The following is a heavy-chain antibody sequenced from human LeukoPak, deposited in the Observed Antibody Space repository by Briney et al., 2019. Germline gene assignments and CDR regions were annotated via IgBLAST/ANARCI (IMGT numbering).Heavy chain of an antibody. CDR2: IDSSGGCM. CDR1: GFTFNTYS. V-gene: IGHV3-21*06. Sequence: GGSLRLSCEASGFTFNTYSMNWARQAPGKGLEWVSSIDSSGGCMFYADSVKGRFIISSDNAKDSLYLQMNSLRVEDTAVYYCLRGDRRDYWGQGTLVTVSS. J-gene: IGHJ4*02. CDR3: LRGDRRDY.